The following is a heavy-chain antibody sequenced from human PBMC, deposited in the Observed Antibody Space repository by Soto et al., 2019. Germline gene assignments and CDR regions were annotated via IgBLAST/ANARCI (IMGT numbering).Heavy chain of an antibody. CDR3: ARGADIVVVPSPAGSSFAFDY. D-gene: IGHD2-2*01. CDR1: GYTFTSYY. CDR2: INPSGGST. Sequence: ASVKVSCKASGYTFTSYYMHWVRQAPGQGLEWMGIINPSGGSTSYAQKFQGRVTMTRDTSTSTVYMELSSLRSEDTAVYYCARGADIVVVPSPAGSSFAFDYWGQGTLVTVSS. V-gene: IGHV1-46*01. J-gene: IGHJ4*02.